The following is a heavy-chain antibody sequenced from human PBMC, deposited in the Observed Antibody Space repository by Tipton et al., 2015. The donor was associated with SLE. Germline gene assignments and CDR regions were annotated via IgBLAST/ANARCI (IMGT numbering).Heavy chain of an antibody. J-gene: IGHJ6*02. D-gene: IGHD2-8*02. V-gene: IGHV4-34*01. CDR3: AGVLGYCTGGVCYYYYGMDV. CDR1: GGSFSGYY. Sequence: TLSLTCAVYGGSFSGYYWSWIRQPPGKGLEWIGEINHSGSTNYNPSLKSRVTISVDTSKNQFSLKLSSVTAADTAVYYCAGVLGYCTGGVCYYYYGMDVWGQGTLVTVSS. CDR2: INHSGST.